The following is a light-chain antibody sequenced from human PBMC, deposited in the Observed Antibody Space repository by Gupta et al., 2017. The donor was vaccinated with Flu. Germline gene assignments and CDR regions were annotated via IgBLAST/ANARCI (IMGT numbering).Light chain of an antibody. CDR1: QGIRDD. CDR3: LQDHGYPWT. CDR2: AAS. Sequence: AIQLTQSPSSLSASVGDRVTITCQASQGIRDDLGWFQQKPGKAPKLLIYAASSLENGVPSRFSGSGSDTDFTLTINGLQPEDFATYYCLQDHGYPWTFGQGTKVEIK. V-gene: IGKV1-6*01. J-gene: IGKJ1*01.